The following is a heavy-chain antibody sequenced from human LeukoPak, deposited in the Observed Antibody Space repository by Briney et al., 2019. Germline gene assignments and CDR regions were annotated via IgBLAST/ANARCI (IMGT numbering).Heavy chain of an antibody. CDR1: GFTFSSYS. Sequence: GGSLRLSCAASGFTFSSYSMNWVRQAPGKGLEWVSSISSSSSYIYYADSVKGRFTISRDNAKNSLYLQMNGLRAEDTAVYCCARAIKYYDSSGYYYGGGFDYWGQGTLVTVSS. D-gene: IGHD3-22*01. J-gene: IGHJ4*02. V-gene: IGHV3-21*01. CDR2: ISSSSSYI. CDR3: ARAIKYYDSSGYYYGGGFDY.